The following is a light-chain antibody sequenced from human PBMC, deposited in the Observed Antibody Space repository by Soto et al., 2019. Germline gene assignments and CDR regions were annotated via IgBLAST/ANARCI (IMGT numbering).Light chain of an antibody. J-gene: IGKJ4*01. V-gene: IGKV1-9*01. Sequence: IQLTQSPSSLSASVGYIVTITCRASQGISSYLAWYQQKPGKAPKLLIYAASTLQSGVPSRFSGSGSGTDFTLTISSLQPEDFATYYCQQLNSYPLTFGGGTKVDIK. CDR1: QGISSY. CDR3: QQLNSYPLT. CDR2: AAS.